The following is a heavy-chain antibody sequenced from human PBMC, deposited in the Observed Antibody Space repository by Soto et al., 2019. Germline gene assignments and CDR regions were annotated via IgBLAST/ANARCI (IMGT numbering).Heavy chain of an antibody. CDR1: GYTFTSYD. V-gene: IGHV1-8*01. CDR3: TRGADH. CDR2: MNPNSGNT. Sequence: ASVKVSCKASGYTFTSYDINWVRQATGQGLEWVGWMNPNSGNTGYAQSLQGRVTLTRDTSTSTAYMELSSLRSEDTAVYYCTRGADHWGQGTLVTVSS. J-gene: IGHJ1*01.